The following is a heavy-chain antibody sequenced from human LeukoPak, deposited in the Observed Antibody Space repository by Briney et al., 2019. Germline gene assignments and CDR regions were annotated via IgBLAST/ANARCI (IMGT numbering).Heavy chain of an antibody. V-gene: IGHV4-34*01. J-gene: IGHJ4*02. Sequence: SETPSLTCAVYGGSFSGYYWSWIRQPPGKGLEWIGEINHSGSTNYNPSLKSRVTISVDTSKNQFSLKLSSVTAADTAVYYCARGKMYSSSWYNYWGQGTLVTVSS. CDR3: ARGKMYSSSWYNY. CDR1: GGSFSGYY. CDR2: INHSGST. D-gene: IGHD6-13*01.